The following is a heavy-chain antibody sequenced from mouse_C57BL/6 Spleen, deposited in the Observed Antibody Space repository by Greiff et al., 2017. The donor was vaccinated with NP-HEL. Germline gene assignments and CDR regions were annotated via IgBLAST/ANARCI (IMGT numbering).Heavy chain of an antibody. CDR3: AREGPCAY. CDR1: GYTFTSYW. J-gene: IGHJ3*01. V-gene: IGHV1-50*01. Sequence: QVQLQQPGAELVKPGASVKLSCKASGYTFTSYWMQWVKQRPGQGLEWIGEIDPSDSYTNYNQKFKGKATLTVDTSSSTAYMQLSSLTSEDSAVYYCAREGPCAYWGQGTLVTVSA. D-gene: IGHD3-3*01. CDR2: IDPSDSYT.